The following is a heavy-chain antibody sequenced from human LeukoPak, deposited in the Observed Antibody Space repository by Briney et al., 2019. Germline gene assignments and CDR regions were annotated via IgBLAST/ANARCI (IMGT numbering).Heavy chain of an antibody. CDR3: ARGLKRSYYYGSGSYQPYYYYYYGMDV. CDR2: MNPNSGNT. J-gene: IGHJ6*02. Sequence: ASVEVSCKASGYTFTSYDINWVRQATGQGLEWMGWMNPNSGNTGYAQKFQGRVTMTRNTSISTAYMELSSLRSEDTAVYYCARGLKRSYYYGSGSYQPYYYYYYGMDVWGQGTTVTVSS. CDR1: GYTFTSYD. D-gene: IGHD3-10*01. V-gene: IGHV1-8*01.